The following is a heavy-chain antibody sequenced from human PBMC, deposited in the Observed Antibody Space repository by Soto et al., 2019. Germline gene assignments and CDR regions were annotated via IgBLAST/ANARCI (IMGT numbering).Heavy chain of an antibody. D-gene: IGHD6-6*01. V-gene: IGHV4-30-2*01. CDR3: ARSRIAARGSFDY. CDR1: GGSISSGGYS. J-gene: IGHJ4*02. Sequence: QLQLQESGSGLVKPSQTLSLTCAVSGGSISSGGYSWSWIRQPPGKGLEWIGYIYHSGSTYYNPSLTPRVTISVDRSKNQFSLKLSSVTAADTAVYYCARSRIAARGSFDYWGQGTLVTVSS. CDR2: IYHSGST.